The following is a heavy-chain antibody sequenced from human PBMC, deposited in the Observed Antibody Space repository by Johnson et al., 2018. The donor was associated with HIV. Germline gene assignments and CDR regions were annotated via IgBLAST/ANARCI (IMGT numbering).Heavy chain of an antibody. CDR1: GFTFSSYA. CDR3: GRELLDAFDI. D-gene: IGHD2-15*01. J-gene: IGHJ3*02. Sequence: VQLVESGGGVVQPGRSLRLSCAASGFTFSSYAMSWVRQAPGKGLEWVSAISGSGGRTYYADSVKGRFTISRDNSKNSLYVQMNSLSAEDTAVYYCGRELLDAFDIWGQGTMVTVSS. CDR2: ISGSGGRT. V-gene: IGHV3-23*04.